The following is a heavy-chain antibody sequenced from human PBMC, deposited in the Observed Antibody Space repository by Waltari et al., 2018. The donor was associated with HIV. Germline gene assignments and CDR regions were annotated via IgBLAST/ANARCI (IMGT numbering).Heavy chain of an antibody. Sequence: VHLEESGGGVVQPGRSRRLSCAASGFRGSDYGLPWVRQAPGKGLQWVAVIWYDGSKKEYSESVKGRFTISKDNSKNTLFLQMNSLRVDDTAVYFCARVPFASSWSADSFDVWGPGTRITVSS. CDR3: ARVPFASSWSADSFDV. CDR1: GFRGSDYG. J-gene: IGHJ3*01. CDR2: IWYDGSKK. V-gene: IGHV3-33*01. D-gene: IGHD6-13*01.